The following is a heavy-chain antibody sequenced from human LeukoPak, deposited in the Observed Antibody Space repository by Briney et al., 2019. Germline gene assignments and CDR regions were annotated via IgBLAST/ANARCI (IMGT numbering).Heavy chain of an antibody. J-gene: IGHJ4*02. V-gene: IGHV4-59*01. CDR1: GGSISSDY. CDR2: IFYSGST. D-gene: IGHD3-9*01. CDR3: ARGDWPNFVY. Sequence: PSETLSLTCTVSGGSISSDYWNWIRQPPGKGLEWIGYIFYSGSTNFNPSLKSRVTISVDTSKKQFSLNLNSVSAADTAVYYCARGDWPNFVYWGQGTLVTVSS.